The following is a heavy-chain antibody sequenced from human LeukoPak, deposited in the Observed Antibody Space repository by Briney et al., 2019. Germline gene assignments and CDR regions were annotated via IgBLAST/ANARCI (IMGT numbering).Heavy chain of an antibody. J-gene: IGHJ4*02. CDR2: ISWNSGSI. CDR3: AKDFYGDYTLDY. V-gene: IGHV3-9*01. CDR1: GFTFDDYA. D-gene: IGHD4-17*01. Sequence: GGSLRLSCAASGFTFDDYAMHWVRQAPGKGLEWVSGISWNSGSIGYADSVKGRFTISRDNVKNSLYLQMNSLRAEDTALYYCAKDFYGDYTLDYWGQGTLVTVSS.